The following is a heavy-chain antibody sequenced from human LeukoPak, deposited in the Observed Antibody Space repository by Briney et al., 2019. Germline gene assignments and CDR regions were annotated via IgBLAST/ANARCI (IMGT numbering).Heavy chain of an antibody. CDR1: GGSFSGYY. Sequence: PSETLSLTCAVYGGSFSGYYWGWIRQPPGRGLEWIGEINHSGNTNYNPSLKSRVTISVDTSKNQFSLKLTSVTAADTAVYYCAREVESSDDAFDIWGQGTMVTVSS. D-gene: IGHD2-2*01. CDR3: AREVESSDDAFDI. V-gene: IGHV4-34*01. CDR2: INHSGNT. J-gene: IGHJ3*02.